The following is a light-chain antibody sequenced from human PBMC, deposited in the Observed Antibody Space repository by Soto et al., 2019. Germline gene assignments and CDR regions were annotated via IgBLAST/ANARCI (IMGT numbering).Light chain of an antibody. Sequence: QSALTQPASVSGSPGQSITISCTGTSSDVGAYNYVSWYQQHPGKAPKLIIYDVTNRPSGVSNRFSASKSGNTASLTIFGLQAEDEADYYCSSYTSSSTWVFGGGTKLTVL. J-gene: IGLJ3*02. CDR1: SSDVGAYNY. CDR3: SSYTSSSTWV. V-gene: IGLV2-14*01. CDR2: DVT.